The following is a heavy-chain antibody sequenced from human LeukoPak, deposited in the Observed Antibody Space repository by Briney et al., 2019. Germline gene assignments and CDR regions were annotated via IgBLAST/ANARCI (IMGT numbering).Heavy chain of an antibody. Sequence: GGSLRLSCAASGFTFSSYAMSWVRQAPGKGLEWVSAISGSGGSTYYADSVKGRFTISRDNSKNTLYLQMDSLRAEDTAVYYCAKGDSSGWYNFDYWGQGTLVTVSS. V-gene: IGHV3-23*01. D-gene: IGHD6-19*01. CDR2: ISGSGGST. J-gene: IGHJ4*02. CDR1: GFTFSSYA. CDR3: AKGDSSGWYNFDY.